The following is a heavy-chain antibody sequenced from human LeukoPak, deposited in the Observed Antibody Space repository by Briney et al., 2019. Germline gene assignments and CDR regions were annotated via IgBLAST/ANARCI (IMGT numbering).Heavy chain of an antibody. CDR1: GYTFTSYD. D-gene: IGHD3-22*01. CDR3: ARGGDLYYYDSSGYVPGPFDY. CDR2: MNPNSGNT. J-gene: IGHJ4*02. Sequence: ASVKVSCKASGYTFTSYDINWVRQATGHGLEWMGWMNPNSGNTGYAQKFQGRVTMTRNTSISTAYMELSSLRSEDTAVYYCARGGDLYYYDSSGYVPGPFDYWGQGTLVTVSS. V-gene: IGHV1-8*01.